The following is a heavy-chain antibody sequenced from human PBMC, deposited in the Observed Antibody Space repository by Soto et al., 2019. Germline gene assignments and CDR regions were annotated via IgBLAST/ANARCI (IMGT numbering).Heavy chain of an antibody. D-gene: IGHD2-21*02. CDR1: GYAFSSYA. Sequence: QVQLVQSGAEEKKPGASVKVSCKASGYAFSSYAMHWVRQAPGQRLEWMGWINIGSGNTEYSQNFQDRITITRYTYASTVYMELSSLRSEDTAVYYCARDGGDCGYRLIYYYYFGMDVWGQGTTVSVSS. V-gene: IGHV1-3*05. CDR2: INIGSGNT. J-gene: IGHJ6*02. CDR3: ARDGGDCGYRLIYYYYFGMDV.